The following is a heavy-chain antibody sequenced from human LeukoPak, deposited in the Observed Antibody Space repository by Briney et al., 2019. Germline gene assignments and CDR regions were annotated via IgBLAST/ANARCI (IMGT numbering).Heavy chain of an antibody. V-gene: IGHV1-46*01. D-gene: IGHD3-10*01. CDR1: GYTLTELS. CDR2: INPSGGST. Sequence: ASVKVSCKISGYTLTELSIHWVRQAPGQGLEWMGIINPSGGSTSYAQKFQGRVTMTRDMSTSTVYMELSSLRSEDTAVYYCATSGSRFDYWGQGTLVTVSS. CDR3: ATSGSRFDY. J-gene: IGHJ4*02.